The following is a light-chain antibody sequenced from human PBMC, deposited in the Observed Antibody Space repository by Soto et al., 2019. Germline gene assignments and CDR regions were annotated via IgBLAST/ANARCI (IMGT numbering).Light chain of an antibody. CDR1: QGISSA. CDR3: QQFNSYAIT. Sequence: AIQLTQSPSSLSASVGDRVTITCRASQGISSALAWYQQKPGKAPKLLIYDASSLESGVPSRFSGSGSGTDFTLTISSLQPEDFATYYCQQFNSYAITFGQETRLEIK. CDR2: DAS. J-gene: IGKJ5*01. V-gene: IGKV1-13*02.